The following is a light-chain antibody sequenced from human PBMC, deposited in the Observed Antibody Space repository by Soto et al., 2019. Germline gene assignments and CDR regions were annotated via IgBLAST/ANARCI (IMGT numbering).Light chain of an antibody. CDR2: DVS. CDR1: SSDVGSHNL. CDR3: CSYAGSSTVV. Sequence: QSALTQPASVSGSPGQSITISCTGSSSDVGSHNLVSWYQHHPGKAPKLMIYDVSKRPSGVSTRFSGSKSGNTASLTISGLQAEDEADYYCCSYAGSSTVVFGGGTQLTVL. V-gene: IGLV2-23*02. J-gene: IGLJ7*01.